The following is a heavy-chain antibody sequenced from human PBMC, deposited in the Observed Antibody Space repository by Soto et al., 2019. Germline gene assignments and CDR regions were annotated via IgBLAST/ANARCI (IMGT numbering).Heavy chain of an antibody. CDR3: AKGDNLGPKAGYAFDP. V-gene: IGHV6-1*01. D-gene: IGHD5-12*01. J-gene: IGHJ5*02. Sequence: SQTLTLTCAISGGSVSSNTASWHWIRQSPSRGLGWRGRTYFSSKWYNDNALSVKSRLIINPDTSNNQFSLQLNSVTPEETAVYFCAKGDNLGPKAGYAFDPWGQGIMVT. CDR2: TYFSSKWYN. CDR1: GGSVSSNTAS.